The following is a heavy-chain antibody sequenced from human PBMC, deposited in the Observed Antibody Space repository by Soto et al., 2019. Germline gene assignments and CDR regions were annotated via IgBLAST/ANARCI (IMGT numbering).Heavy chain of an antibody. V-gene: IGHV3-23*01. CDR1: GFTFSSYA. CDR2: ISGSGGST. CDR3: AKVSDITMVRGDPNWFDP. J-gene: IGHJ5*02. D-gene: IGHD3-10*01. Sequence: PGGSLRLSCAASGFTFSSYAMSWVRQAPGKGLEWVSAISGSGGSTYYADSVKGRFTISRDNSKNTLYLQMNSLRAEDTAVYYCAKVSDITMVRGDPNWFDPWGQGTLVTVSS.